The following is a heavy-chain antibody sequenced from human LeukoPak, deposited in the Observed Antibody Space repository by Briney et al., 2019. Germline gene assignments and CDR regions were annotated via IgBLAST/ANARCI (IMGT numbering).Heavy chain of an antibody. CDR1: GYTFTSYG. J-gene: IGHJ6*02. Sequence: GASVKVSCKASGYTFTSYGISWVRQAPGQGLEWMGWISAYNGNTNYAQKLQGRVTMTTDTSTSTAYMELRSLRSDDTAVYYCARDQGYYYDSSGYYYRNYYYGMDVWGQGTTVTVSS. CDR3: ARDQGYYYDSSGYYYRNYYYGMDV. D-gene: IGHD3-22*01. CDR2: ISAYNGNT. V-gene: IGHV1-18*01.